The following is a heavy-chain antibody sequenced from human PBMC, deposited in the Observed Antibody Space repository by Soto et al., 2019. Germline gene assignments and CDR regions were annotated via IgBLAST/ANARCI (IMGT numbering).Heavy chain of an antibody. CDR3: GTIGVSRYLAG. J-gene: IGHJ6*01. CDR1: GAESNSGGYT. D-gene: IGHD3-16*02. Sequence: SETLSLTCSVSGAESNSGGYTCTWLRQHAAWGLEWLAYISHSGSTDYYPSLKSRLSISGDTSKNHFSLTLTSSTAAAAAGYYCGTIGVSRYLAGWGKGTTVTISS. CDR2: ISHSGST. V-gene: IGHV4-31*03.